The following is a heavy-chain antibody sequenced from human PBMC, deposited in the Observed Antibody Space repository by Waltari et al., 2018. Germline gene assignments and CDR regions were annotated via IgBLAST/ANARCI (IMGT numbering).Heavy chain of an antibody. CDR1: GFTFSSYA. CDR3: AKLGAQDHGYWSGGSCRTVTRDY. D-gene: IGHD2-15*01. CDR2: IYSGGST. V-gene: IGHV3-23*03. J-gene: IGHJ4*02. Sequence: EVQLLESGGGLVQPGGSLRLSCAASGFTFSSYAMSWVRQAPGKGLEWVSVIYSGGSTYYADSVKGRFTNSRDNSKNTLYLQMNSLRAEDTAVYYCAKLGAQDHGYWSGGSCRTVTRDYWGQGTLVTVSS.